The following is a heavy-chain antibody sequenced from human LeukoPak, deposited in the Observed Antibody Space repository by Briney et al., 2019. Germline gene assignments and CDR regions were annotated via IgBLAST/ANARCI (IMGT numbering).Heavy chain of an antibody. J-gene: IGHJ4*02. CDR2: ISNNGGYT. CDR1: GFPFNSPA. D-gene: IGHD2-15*01. Sequence: GSPRIPCAASGFPFNSPAHSRVRQAPGEGLGWVSAISNNGGYTYYADSVQGRFTISRDNSKSTLCLQMNSLRAEDTAVYYCAKQLGYCSDGSCYFPYWGQGTLVTVSS. V-gene: IGHV3-23*01. CDR3: AKQLGYCSDGSCYFPY.